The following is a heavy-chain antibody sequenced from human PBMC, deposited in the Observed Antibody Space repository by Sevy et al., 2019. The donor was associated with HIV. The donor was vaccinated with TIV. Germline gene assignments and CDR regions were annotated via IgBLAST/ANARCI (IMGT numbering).Heavy chain of an antibody. V-gene: IGHV3-30*02. CDR3: ATSRYCSGGSCYGADYYYGMDV. D-gene: IGHD2-15*01. CDR2: IRYDGSNK. J-gene: IGHJ6*02. CDR1: GFTFSSYG. Sequence: GGSLRLSCAASGFTFSSYGMHWVRQAPGKGLEWVAFIRYDGSNKYYADSVKGRFTISRDNSKNTLYLQMNSLRAEDTAVYYRATSRYCSGGSCYGADYYYGMDVWGQGTTVTVSS.